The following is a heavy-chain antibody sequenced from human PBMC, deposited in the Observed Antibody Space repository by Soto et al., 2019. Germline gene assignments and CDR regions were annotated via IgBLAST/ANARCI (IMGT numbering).Heavy chain of an antibody. CDR2: INPSGGST. CDR1: GYTFTSYY. CDR3: ARAGRITMIVVVPFGAFDI. J-gene: IGHJ3*02. V-gene: IGHV1-46*01. D-gene: IGHD3-22*01. Sequence: GASVKVSFKASGYTFTSYYMYWLRQAPGQGLEWMGIINPSGGSTSYAQKFQGRVTMTRDTSTSTVYMELSSLRSEDTAVYYCARAGRITMIVVVPFGAFDIWGQGTMVTVSS.